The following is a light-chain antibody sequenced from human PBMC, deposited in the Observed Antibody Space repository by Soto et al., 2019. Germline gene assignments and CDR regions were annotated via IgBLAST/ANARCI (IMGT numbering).Light chain of an antibody. J-gene: IGLJ2*01. V-gene: IGLV3-21*04. CDR2: YDS. Sequence: SYELTQPPSVSVAPGKTARITCGGNNNGSKSVHWYQQKPGQAPVLVIYYDSDRPSGVPERFSGSNSGNTATLTISRVEAGDEADYYCQVWDSSSEHVVFGGGTKLTVL. CDR1: NNGSKS. CDR3: QVWDSSSEHVV.